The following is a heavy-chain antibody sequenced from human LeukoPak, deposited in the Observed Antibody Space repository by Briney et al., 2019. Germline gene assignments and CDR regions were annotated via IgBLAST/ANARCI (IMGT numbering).Heavy chain of an antibody. Sequence: ASVKVSCKASGYTFTSYDINWVRQATGQGLEWMGWMNLNRGNTGYAQKFQGRVTMTRNTSISTAYMELSSLRSEDTAVYYCAREVGYYGSGSYPYYYYYYYMDVWGKGTTVTVSS. D-gene: IGHD3-10*01. V-gene: IGHV1-8*01. CDR1: GYTFTSYD. CDR2: MNLNRGNT. J-gene: IGHJ6*03. CDR3: AREVGYYGSGSYPYYYYYYYMDV.